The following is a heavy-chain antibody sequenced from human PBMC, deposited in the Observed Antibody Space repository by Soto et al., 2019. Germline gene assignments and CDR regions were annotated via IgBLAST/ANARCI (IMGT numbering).Heavy chain of an antibody. Sequence: GGSLRLSCAASGFTFSSHWMHWVRQAPGKGLVCVSRIESDGSSTNYADSVKGRFTVSRDNAKNTLYLQMNSLRAEDTAVYYCARDRADPIGDYHPLFDSWGQGTLVTVSS. CDR1: GFTFSSHW. CDR3: ARDRADPIGDYHPLFDS. J-gene: IGHJ4*02. D-gene: IGHD2-21*01. CDR2: IESDGSST. V-gene: IGHV3-74*01.